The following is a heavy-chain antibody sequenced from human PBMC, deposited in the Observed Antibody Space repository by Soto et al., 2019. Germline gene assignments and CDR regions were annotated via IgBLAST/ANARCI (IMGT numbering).Heavy chain of an antibody. CDR3: ARDGYGDYNWFDP. V-gene: IGHV3-74*01. CDR1: GFTFSSYW. D-gene: IGHD4-17*01. CDR2: INSDGSST. Sequence: EVQLVESGGGLVQPGGSLRLSCAASGFTFSSYWMHWVRQAPGKGLVWVSRINSDGSSTSYAASVKGRFTISRDNAKNTLYLQMNSLRAEDTAVYYCARDGYGDYNWFDPWGQGTLVTVSS. J-gene: IGHJ5*02.